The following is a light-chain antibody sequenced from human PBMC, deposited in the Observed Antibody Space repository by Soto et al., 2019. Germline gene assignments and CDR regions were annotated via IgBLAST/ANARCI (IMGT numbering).Light chain of an antibody. CDR2: SNN. CDR3: AAWDDSLNVHYV. CDR1: ISNIGSNT. Sequence: QSLLTQPPYASGTPGQRFTISCSGSISNIGSNTVNWYQQLPGTAPKLLIYSNNQRPSGVPDRFSGSKSGTSASLAISGLQSEDEADYYCAAWDDSLNVHYVFGTGTKVTVL. J-gene: IGLJ1*01. V-gene: IGLV1-44*01.